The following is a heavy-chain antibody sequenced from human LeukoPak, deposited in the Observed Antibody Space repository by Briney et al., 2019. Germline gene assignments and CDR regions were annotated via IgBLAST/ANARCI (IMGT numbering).Heavy chain of an antibody. D-gene: IGHD3-10*01. Sequence: GGSLRLSCAAPGFTVSSNYMSWVRQAPGKGLEWVSVIYSGGSTYYADSVKGRFTISRDNSKNTLYLQMNSLRAEDTAVYYCARDGITMVRGVITTTYFDYWGQGTLVTVSS. CDR2: IYSGGST. CDR3: ARDGITMVRGVITTTYFDY. V-gene: IGHV3-53*01. CDR1: GFTVSSNY. J-gene: IGHJ4*02.